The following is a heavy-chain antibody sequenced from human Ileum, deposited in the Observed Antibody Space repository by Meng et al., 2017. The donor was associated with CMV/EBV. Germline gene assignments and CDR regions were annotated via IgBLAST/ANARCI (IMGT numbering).Heavy chain of an antibody. CDR1: GGSRRGSN. V-gene: IGHV4-34*01. J-gene: IGHJ5*02. Sequence: QVCLQQAGAGLLNPSVTLSLTCAVSGGSRRGSNCNWIRQSPGNGLQWIAEINHVGRTNSNPSLASRVTISQDTSKNQCSLKLNSVTVADSAVYYCARGLFRYPAYFDLWGQGTLVTVFS. CDR2: INHVGRT. D-gene: IGHD3-16*02. CDR3: ARGLFRYPAYFDL.